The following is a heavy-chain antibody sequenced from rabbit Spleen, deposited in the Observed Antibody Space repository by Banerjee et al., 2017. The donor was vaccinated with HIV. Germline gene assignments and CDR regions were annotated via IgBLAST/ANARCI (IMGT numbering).Heavy chain of an antibody. CDR3: GRMYHDDFYFNL. CDR1: GFSFIDGYV. V-gene: IGHV1S45*01. Sequence: QEQLVESGGGLVKPGGSLTLTCTASGFSFIDGYVMCWVRQAPGKGLEWIACINIVTGKSVYASWAKGRFTISKISSSTVTLQMTSLTAADTATYFCGRMYHDDFYFNLWGPGTLVTVS. J-gene: IGHJ4*01. D-gene: IGHD2-1*01. CDR2: INIVTGKS.